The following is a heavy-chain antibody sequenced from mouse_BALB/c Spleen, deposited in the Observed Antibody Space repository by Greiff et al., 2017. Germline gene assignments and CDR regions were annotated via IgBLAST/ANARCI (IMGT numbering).Heavy chain of an antibody. J-gene: IGHJ4*01. V-gene: IGHV2-9-2*01. D-gene: IGHD2-1*01. CDR3: VRAYGNYAYYAMDY. CDR2: IWTGGGT. Sequence: VQLKESGPGLVAPSQSLSITCTVSGFSLTSYDISWIRQPPGKGLEWLGVIWTGGGTNYNSAFMSRLSISKDNSKSQVFLKMNSLQTDDTAIYYCVRAYGNYAYYAMDYWGQGTSVTVSS. CDR1: GFSLTSYD.